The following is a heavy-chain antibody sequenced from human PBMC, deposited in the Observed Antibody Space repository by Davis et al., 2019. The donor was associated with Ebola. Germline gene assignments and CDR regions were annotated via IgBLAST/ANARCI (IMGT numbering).Heavy chain of an antibody. CDR2: ISSNGGST. V-gene: IGHV3-64*04. CDR3: AKNRYYYYFDY. D-gene: IGHD2-8*01. Sequence: PGGSLRLSCAASGFTFSSYGMHWVRQAPGKGLEYVSAISSNGGSTYYADSVKGRFTISRDNAKNSLYLQMNSLRAEDTAVYYCAKNRYYYYFDYWGQGTLVTVSS. CDR1: GFTFSSYG. J-gene: IGHJ4*02.